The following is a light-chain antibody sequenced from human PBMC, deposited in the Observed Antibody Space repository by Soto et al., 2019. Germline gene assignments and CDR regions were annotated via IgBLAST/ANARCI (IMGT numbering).Light chain of an antibody. J-gene: IGKJ1*01. Sequence: EIVLTQSPGNLSLSPGERATLSCRASQSVSSSYLAWYQQKPGQAPRLLIYGASSRATGIPDRFSGIGSGTDFSLTISRLEPDDFAVYFCLQYGSSPRTFGQGTKVEIK. CDR2: GAS. V-gene: IGKV3-20*01. CDR1: QSVSSSY. CDR3: LQYGSSPRT.